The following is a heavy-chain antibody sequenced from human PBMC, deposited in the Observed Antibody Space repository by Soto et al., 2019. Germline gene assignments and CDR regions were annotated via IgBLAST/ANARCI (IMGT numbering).Heavy chain of an antibody. CDR1: GFSISRSA. J-gene: IGHJ5*02. CDR3: ARDLQAGTDNVNWFAP. D-gene: IGHD1-1*01. Sequence: QVQLAESGGGVVQPGRSLRLSCAASGFSISRSAMHWVRQAPGKGLEWVAVIAYDGSNTWYADSAKGRFTISRDNSKNTVYLQMSSLRGEDTAVYYCARDLQAGTDNVNWFAPWGQGTLVTVSS. CDR2: IAYDGSNT. V-gene: IGHV3-30*04.